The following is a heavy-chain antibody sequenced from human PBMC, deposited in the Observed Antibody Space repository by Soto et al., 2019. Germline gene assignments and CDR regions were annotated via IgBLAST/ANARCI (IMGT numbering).Heavy chain of an antibody. J-gene: IGHJ2*01. CDR2: IIPIFGTA. CDR1: GGTFSSYA. V-gene: IGHV1-69*13. Sequence: SVKVSCKASGGTFSSYAISWVRQAPGQGLEWMGGIIPIFGTANYAQKFQGRVTITADESTSTAYMELSSLRSEDTAVYYCAIPVLAYCGGDCYSFDLWGRGTLVTXSS. D-gene: IGHD2-21*02. CDR3: AIPVLAYCGGDCYSFDL.